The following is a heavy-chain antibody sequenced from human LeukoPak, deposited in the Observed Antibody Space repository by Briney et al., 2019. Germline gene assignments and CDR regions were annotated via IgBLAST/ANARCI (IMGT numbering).Heavy chain of an antibody. V-gene: IGHV3-23*01. Sequence: GGSLRLSCAASGFTFSTYAMSWVRQAPGKGLEWVSAISGSGGSTYYADSVKGRFTISRDNSKNTLYLQMNSLRAEDTAVYYCAKCLEWLQCAFDYWGQGTLVTVSS. CDR3: AKCLEWLQCAFDY. CDR1: GFTFSTYA. J-gene: IGHJ4*02. D-gene: IGHD5-24*01. CDR2: ISGSGGST.